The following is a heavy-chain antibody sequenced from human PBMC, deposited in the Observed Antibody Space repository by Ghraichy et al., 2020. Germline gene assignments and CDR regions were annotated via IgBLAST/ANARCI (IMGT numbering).Heavy chain of an antibody. J-gene: IGHJ4*02. CDR1: GFTFSSKW. CDR2: IRQDGSEK. D-gene: IGHD3-16*01. Sequence: GGSLRLSCAASGFTFSSKWMNWVRQAPGKGLEWEANIRQDGSEKFYVDSVRGRFTISRDNDKNALYLQMDSLGAEDTAVYYCARAYDFVWGLDYWGQGVLVTVSS. CDR3: ARAYDFVWGLDY. V-gene: IGHV3-7*01.